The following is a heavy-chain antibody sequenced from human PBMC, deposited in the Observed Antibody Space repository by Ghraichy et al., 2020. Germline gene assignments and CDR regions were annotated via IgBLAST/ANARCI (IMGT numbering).Heavy chain of an antibody. CDR2: MYYNGGA. CDR3: ARHSSSSGANPLSVDV. V-gene: IGHV4-39*01. CDR1: GASVTTSDYL. D-gene: IGHD2-2*01. Sequence: SQTLSLTCAVSGASVTTSDYLWGWIRQPPGKGLEWLATMYYNGGAAHNPSLKSRVSISVDTSKNHFSLKLSSVTAADTAVYYCARHSSSSGANPLSVDVWGQGTTVTVSS. J-gene: IGHJ6*02.